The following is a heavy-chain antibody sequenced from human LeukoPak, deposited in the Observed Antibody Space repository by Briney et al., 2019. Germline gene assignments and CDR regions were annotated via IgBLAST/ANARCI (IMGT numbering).Heavy chain of an antibody. J-gene: IGHJ4*02. CDR2: ISGSGGST. Sequence: GGSLRLSCAASGFTFSSHAMSWVRQAPGKGREWVSGISGSGGSTYYAGSVKGRFTISRDNSKNTLYVQRNSLRAEDTAVYYCAKKMPGSIAAAVDYWGQGTLVTVSS. CDR3: AKKMPGSIAAAVDY. CDR1: GFTFSSHA. V-gene: IGHV3-23*01. D-gene: IGHD6-13*01.